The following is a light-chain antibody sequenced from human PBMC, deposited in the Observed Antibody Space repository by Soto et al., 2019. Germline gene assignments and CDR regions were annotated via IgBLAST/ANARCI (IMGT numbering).Light chain of an antibody. CDR3: QQTYSAPGGYK. Sequence: DIQMTQSPSSLSASVGDRVAITCRASQSIGNFLNWYQQKPGKAPHFLIYAASALRSGVPSRFRGSGSGTDFTLTITNVQPEDFATYYCQQTYSAPGGYKFGQGTKLEV. J-gene: IGKJ2*01. CDR2: AAS. V-gene: IGKV1-39*01. CDR1: QSIGNF.